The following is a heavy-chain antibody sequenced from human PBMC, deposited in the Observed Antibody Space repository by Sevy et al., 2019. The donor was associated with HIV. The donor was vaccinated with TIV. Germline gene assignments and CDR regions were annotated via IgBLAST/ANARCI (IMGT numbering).Heavy chain of an antibody. Sequence: ASVKVSCKASGYTFTGYYMHWVRQAPGQGLEWMGWINPNSGGKNYAQKFQGRVTMTRDTSISTAYMELSRLRSDDTAVYYCARFFKAIVVVPAAIRADAFDIWGQGTMVTVSS. J-gene: IGHJ3*02. CDR2: INPNSGGK. D-gene: IGHD2-2*02. CDR3: ARFFKAIVVVPAAIRADAFDI. CDR1: GYTFTGYY. V-gene: IGHV1-2*02.